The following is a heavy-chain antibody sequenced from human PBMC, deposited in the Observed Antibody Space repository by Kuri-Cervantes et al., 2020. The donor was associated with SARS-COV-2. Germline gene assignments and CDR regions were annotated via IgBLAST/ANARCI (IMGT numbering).Heavy chain of an antibody. CDR3: ARAIRDYYDSSAYFDY. CDR1: GYSFTSYW. D-gene: IGHD3-22*01. V-gene: IGHV5-51*01. Sequence: KVSCKGSGYSFTSYWIGWVRQMPGKGLEWMGTIYPGDSDTRYSPSFPGQVTISADKSISTAYLQWSSLKASDTAMYYCARAIRDYYDSSAYFDYWGQGTLVTVSS. CDR2: IYPGDSDT. J-gene: IGHJ4*02.